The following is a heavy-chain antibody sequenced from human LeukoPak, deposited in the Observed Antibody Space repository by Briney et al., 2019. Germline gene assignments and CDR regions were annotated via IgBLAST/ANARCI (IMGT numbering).Heavy chain of an antibody. CDR2: IYYSGGT. D-gene: IGHD6-13*01. Sequence: SETLSLTCTVSGGSINSFYWSWIRQPPGEGLEWIGYIYYSGGTDYNPSLKSRVTISVDTSRNQFSLKLRSVTAADAAVYYCARHQAEAGFRGDFDYWGQGTLVTVSS. J-gene: IGHJ4*02. CDR3: ARHQAEAGFRGDFDY. CDR1: GGSINSFY. V-gene: IGHV4-59*01.